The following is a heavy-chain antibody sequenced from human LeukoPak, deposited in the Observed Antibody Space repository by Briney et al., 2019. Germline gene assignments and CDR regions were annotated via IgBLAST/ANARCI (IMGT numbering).Heavy chain of an antibody. Sequence: SVKVSCKASGGTFSSYAISWVRQAPGQGLEWMGGIIPIFGTANYAQKFQGRVTITADESTSTAYMELSSLRSEDTAVYYCVREYSMILYGMDVWGQGTTVTVSS. CDR3: VREYSMILYGMDV. D-gene: IGHD2-21*01. V-gene: IGHV1-69*13. J-gene: IGHJ6*02. CDR1: GGTFSSYA. CDR2: IIPIFGTA.